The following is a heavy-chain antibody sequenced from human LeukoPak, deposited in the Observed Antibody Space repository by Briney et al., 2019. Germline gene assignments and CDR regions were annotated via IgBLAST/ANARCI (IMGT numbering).Heavy chain of an antibody. J-gene: IGHJ3*02. D-gene: IGHD1-26*01. Sequence: GGSLRLSCAASGFTFSSYWMHWVRQAPGKGLDHVSAISSSGISTYYANSVRGRFTISRDNSKNMLYLQMDSLRTEDMAVYYCARGGKDGFDIWGQGTMVTVSS. V-gene: IGHV3-64*01. CDR2: ISSSGIST. CDR3: ARGGKDGFDI. CDR1: GFTFSSYW.